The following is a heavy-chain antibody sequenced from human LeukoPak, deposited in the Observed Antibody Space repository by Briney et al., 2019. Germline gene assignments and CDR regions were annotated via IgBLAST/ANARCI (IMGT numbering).Heavy chain of an antibody. CDR3: ARDRDTFYYDLHHVFHI. J-gene: IGHJ3*02. V-gene: IGHV1-18*01. Sequence: ASVKVSCKASGYTFTSYGISWVRQAPGQGLEWVGWISIRNGNTNYAQNLQGRVTMTTDTSTSTAYMELRSLRSDDTAVYYCARDRDTFYYDLHHVFHIWGQGTMVTVSS. CDR1: GYTFTSYG. D-gene: IGHD3-22*01. CDR2: ISIRNGNT.